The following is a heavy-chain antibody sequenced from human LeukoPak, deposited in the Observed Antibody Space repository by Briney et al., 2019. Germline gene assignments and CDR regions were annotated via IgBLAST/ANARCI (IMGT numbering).Heavy chain of an antibody. J-gene: IGHJ5*02. V-gene: IGHV4-30-4*01. D-gene: IGHD3-9*01. CDR2: IYYSGST. CDR1: GGSISSGDYY. CDR3: ARDAGAYDILTAYSVRGWFDP. Sequence: SSETLSLTCTVSGGSISSGDYYWSWIRQPPGKGLEWIGYIYYSGSTYYNPSLKSRVTISVDTSKNQFSLKLSSVTAADTAVYYCARDAGAYDILTAYSVRGWFDPWGQGTLVTVSS.